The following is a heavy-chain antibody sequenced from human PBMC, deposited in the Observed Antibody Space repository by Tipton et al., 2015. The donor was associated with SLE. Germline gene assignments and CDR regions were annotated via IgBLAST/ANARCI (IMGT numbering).Heavy chain of an antibody. CDR2: ISVSNYM. CDR3: ARGDMIRGVNDGFDI. D-gene: IGHD3-10*01. CDR1: GFTFSNYN. J-gene: IGHJ3*02. Sequence: SLRLSCAVSGFTFSNYNMNWVRQAPGKGLEWVSSISVSNYMNYADSMKGRFTISRDNAKNSLYLQMSSLGAEDTAVYYCARGDMIRGVNDGFDIWGHGTMVTVSS. V-gene: IGHV3-21*04.